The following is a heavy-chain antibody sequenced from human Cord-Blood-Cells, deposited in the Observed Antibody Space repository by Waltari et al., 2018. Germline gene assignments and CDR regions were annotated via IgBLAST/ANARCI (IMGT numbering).Heavy chain of an antibody. Sequence: QVQLVQSGAEVKKPGSSVKVSCKASGGTFSSYAISWVRQAPGQGLEWMGGIIPIFGTANYAQKFQGRVTITADESMSTAYMELSSLRSEDTAVYYCARDQGGYYYGSGSGTFDYWGQGTLVTVSS. CDR3: ARDQGGYYYGSGSGTFDY. D-gene: IGHD3-10*01. CDR2: IIPIFGTA. CDR1: GGTFSSYA. V-gene: IGHV1-69*01. J-gene: IGHJ4*02.